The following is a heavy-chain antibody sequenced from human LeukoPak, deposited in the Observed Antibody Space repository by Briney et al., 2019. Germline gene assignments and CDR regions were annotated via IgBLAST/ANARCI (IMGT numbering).Heavy chain of an antibody. CDR1: GFAFDEHG. V-gene: IGHV3-20*04. D-gene: IGHD6-19*01. J-gene: IGHJ4*02. CDR3: ARDVGGWPFDY. CDR2: INWSGGST. Sequence: GGSLRLSCTASGFAFDEHGMSWVRQVPGKGLEWVSGINWSGGSTGYADPLRGRFTISRYNAKNSLFLQMNSLRAEDTAVYYCARDVGGWPFDYWGQGTLVTVSS.